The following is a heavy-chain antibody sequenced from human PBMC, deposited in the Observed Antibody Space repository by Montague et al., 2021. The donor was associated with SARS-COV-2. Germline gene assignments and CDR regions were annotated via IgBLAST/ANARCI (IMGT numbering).Heavy chain of an antibody. CDR3: ASGDDNGSGYLDV. D-gene: IGHD1-26*01. CDR1: DGSFSDFY. CDR2: INHSGTT. Sequence: SETLSLTCAVFDGSFSDFYWSWFRQPPGKGLEWIGEINHSGTTYYNPSLKSRVTISVDTSKNQFSLKLHSVTAADAAVYYCASGDDNGSGYLDVWGKGTMVTVSS. J-gene: IGHJ6*03. V-gene: IGHV4-34*01.